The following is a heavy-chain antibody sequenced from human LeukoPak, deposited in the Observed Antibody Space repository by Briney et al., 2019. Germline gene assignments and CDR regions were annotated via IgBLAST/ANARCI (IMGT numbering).Heavy chain of an antibody. CDR2: INHTGST. D-gene: IGHD3-3*01. J-gene: IGHJ4*02. CDR3: ATDFWSGTNIIDY. Sequence: SETLSLTCAVYGGSFSAYYWSWIRQPPGKGLEWIGEINHTGSTNYNASLKSRVTISVDTSKNHFSLKLRSVTAADTAVYYCATDFWSGTNIIDYWGQGTLVTVSS. V-gene: IGHV4-34*01. CDR1: GGSFSAYY.